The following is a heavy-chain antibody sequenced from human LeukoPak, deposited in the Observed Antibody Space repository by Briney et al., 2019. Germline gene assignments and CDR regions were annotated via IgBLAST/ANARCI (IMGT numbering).Heavy chain of an antibody. Sequence: SETLSLTCAVYGGSFSGYYWSWIRQPPGKGLEWIGEINHSGSTNYNPSLKSRVTVSVDTSKNQFSLKLSSVTAADTAVYYCARARHHPARRITMGRWFDPWGQGTLVTVSS. J-gene: IGHJ5*02. CDR1: GGSFSGYY. CDR2: INHSGST. CDR3: ARARHHPARRITMGRWFDP. V-gene: IGHV4-34*01. D-gene: IGHD3-10*01.